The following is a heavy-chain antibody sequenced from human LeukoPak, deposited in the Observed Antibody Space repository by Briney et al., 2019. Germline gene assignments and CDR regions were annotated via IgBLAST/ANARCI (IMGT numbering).Heavy chain of an antibody. CDR1: GGSISSYY. Sequence: PSETLSLTCTVSGGSISSYYWSWIRQPAGKGLEWIGRIYTSGSTNYNPSLKSRVTMSVDTSKNQFSLKLSSVTAADTAVYYCARRRITMVRGVPRKYYYMDVWGKGTTVTISS. J-gene: IGHJ6*03. CDR2: IYTSGST. V-gene: IGHV4-4*07. D-gene: IGHD3-10*01. CDR3: ARRRITMVRGVPRKYYYMDV.